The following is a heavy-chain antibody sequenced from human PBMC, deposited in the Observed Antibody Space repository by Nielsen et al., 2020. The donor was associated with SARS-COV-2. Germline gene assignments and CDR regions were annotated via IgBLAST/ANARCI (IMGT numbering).Heavy chain of an antibody. CDR2: ISWNSNSI. Sequence: SLKISCAASGFTFDDYAMHWVRQAPGKGLEWVSGISWNSNSIEYADSVRGRFTISRDNTENSLYLRMNSLRAEDTALYYCASARFLYGSGSYLLDYWGQGTLVAVSS. CDR3: ASARFLYGSGSYLLDY. J-gene: IGHJ4*02. D-gene: IGHD3-10*01. CDR1: GFTFDDYA. V-gene: IGHV3-9*01.